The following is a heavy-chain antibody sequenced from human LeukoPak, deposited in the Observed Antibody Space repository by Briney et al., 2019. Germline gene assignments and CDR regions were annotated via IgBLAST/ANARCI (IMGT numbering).Heavy chain of an antibody. CDR3: ARVVPAAKYYYYYGMDV. J-gene: IGHJ6*02. CDR2: IKQDGSEK. D-gene: IGHD2-2*01. Sequence: PGGSLRLSCAASGFTFSSYWMSWVRQAPGKGLEWAANIKQDGSEKYYVDSVKGRFTISRDNAKNSLYLQMNSLRAEDTAVYYCARVVPAAKYYYYYGMDVWGQGTTVTVSS. CDR1: GFTFSSYW. V-gene: IGHV3-7*01.